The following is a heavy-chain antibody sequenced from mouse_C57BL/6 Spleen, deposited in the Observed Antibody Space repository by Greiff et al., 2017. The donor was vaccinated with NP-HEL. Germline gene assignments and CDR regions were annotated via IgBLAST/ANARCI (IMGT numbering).Heavy chain of an antibody. CDR3: ARQAYYSDYVDY. CDR2: ISSGGSYT. D-gene: IGHD2-12*01. Sequence: EVKLMESGGDLVKPGGSLKLSCAASGFTFSSYGMSWVRQTPDKRLEWVATISSGGSYTYYPDSVKGRFTISRDNAKHTLYLQMSSLKAEDTAMYYCARQAYYSDYVDYWGQGTTLTVSS. CDR1: GFTFSSYG. V-gene: IGHV5-6*01. J-gene: IGHJ2*01.